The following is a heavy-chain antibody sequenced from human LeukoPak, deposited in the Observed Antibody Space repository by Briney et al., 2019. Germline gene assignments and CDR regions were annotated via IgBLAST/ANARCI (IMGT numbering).Heavy chain of an antibody. J-gene: IGHJ6*03. V-gene: IGHV3-48*01. CDR3: AKVKSPDRVLYYMDV. CDR1: GFTFSNYN. CDR2: ISSGSSTI. D-gene: IGHD2/OR15-2a*01. Sequence: GGSLRLSCAASGFTFSNYNMNWVRQAPGKGLEWVSYISSGSSTIYYADSLKGRFTISRDNAKNSLSLQMNSLRAEDTAVYYCAKVKSPDRVLYYMDVWGKGTTVTVSS.